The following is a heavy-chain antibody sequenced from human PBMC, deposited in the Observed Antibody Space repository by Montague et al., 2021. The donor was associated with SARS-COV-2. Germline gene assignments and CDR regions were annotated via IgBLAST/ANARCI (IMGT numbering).Heavy chain of an antibody. Sequence: SETLSLTCTVSGASISNYHWNWIRQPPGKGLEWIAYIYYSGSTNYNPSLQSRVTISVDTSRNQFSLRLTSVTAADTAVYYCARQLRVRRTWQVGDYDHYGVDVWGQGTTVSVSS. V-gene: IGHV4-59*08. J-gene: IGHJ6*02. CDR3: ARQLRVRRTWQVGDYDHYGVDV. D-gene: IGHD3-10*01. CDR1: GASISNYH. CDR2: IYYSGST.